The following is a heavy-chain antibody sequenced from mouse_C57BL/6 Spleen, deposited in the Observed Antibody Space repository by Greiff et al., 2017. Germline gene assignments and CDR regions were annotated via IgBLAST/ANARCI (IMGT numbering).Heavy chain of an antibody. V-gene: IGHV1-53*01. D-gene: IGHD2-1*01. CDR3: ARSGIYYGTHWYFDV. Sequence: VQLQQPGTELVKPGASVKLSCKASGYTFTSYWMHWVKQRPGQGLEWIGNINPSNGGTNYNEKFKSKATLTVDKSSSTAYMQLSSLTSEDPAVYYCARSGIYYGTHWYFDVWGTGTTVTVSS. CDR2: INPSNGGT. CDR1: GYTFTSYW. J-gene: IGHJ1*03.